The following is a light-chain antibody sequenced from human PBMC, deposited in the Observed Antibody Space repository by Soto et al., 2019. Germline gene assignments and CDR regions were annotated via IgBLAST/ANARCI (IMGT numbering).Light chain of an antibody. CDR3: QQYVSWT. CDR1: QTIGSND. J-gene: IGKJ1*01. CDR2: GTA. Sequence: EIVLTQSPGTLSVSPGERATLSCRASQTIGSNDLACYQQKPGQAPSLLIYGTASRATGIPARFSGSGSGPELTLTNTRLGTEDCAIYYCQQYVSWTFGQGTKVEIE. V-gene: IGKV3-20*01.